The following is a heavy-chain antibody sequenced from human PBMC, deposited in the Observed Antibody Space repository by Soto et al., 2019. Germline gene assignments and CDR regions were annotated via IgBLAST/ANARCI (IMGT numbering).Heavy chain of an antibody. V-gene: IGHV3-23*01. CDR2: ISGSGGST. CDR1: GFTFSSYA. D-gene: IGHD4-17*01. J-gene: IGHJ3*02. Sequence: PGGSLRLSCAASGFTFSSYAMSWVRQAPGKGLEWVSAISGSGGSTYYADSVKGRFTISRDNSKNTLYLQMSSLRGEDTAVYYCASAVTTISGGFTNDAFDIWGQGTMVTVSS. CDR3: ASAVTTISGGFTNDAFDI.